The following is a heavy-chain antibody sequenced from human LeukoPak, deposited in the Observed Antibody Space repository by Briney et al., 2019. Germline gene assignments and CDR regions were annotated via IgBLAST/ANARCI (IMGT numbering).Heavy chain of an antibody. Sequence: GGSLRLSRAASGFTFSTYRMSWVRQAPGKGLEWVANIKQDGSEKYYVDSVKGRFTISRDNAKNSLYLQMNSLRAEDTAVYYCAREGYCSGGSCYSILPDHFDYWGQGTLVTVSS. CDR1: GFTFSTYR. CDR3: AREGYCSGGSCYSILPDHFDY. D-gene: IGHD2-15*01. J-gene: IGHJ4*02. V-gene: IGHV3-7*01. CDR2: IKQDGSEK.